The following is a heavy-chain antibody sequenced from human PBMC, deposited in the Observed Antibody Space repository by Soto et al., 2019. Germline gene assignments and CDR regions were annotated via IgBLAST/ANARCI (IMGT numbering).Heavy chain of an antibody. CDR1: GGSIYTYY. Sequence: SETLSLTCNVSGGSIYTYYWNWIRQSPGKGLEWIGYISDGGSTNYNPSLKSRVTISVDTSKNQFSLKLSSVTAADTAVYYCARPRRSSSAGWFDPWGQGTLVTVS. J-gene: IGHJ5*02. V-gene: IGHV4-59*08. CDR2: ISDGGST. CDR3: ARPRRSSSAGWFDP. D-gene: IGHD6-6*01.